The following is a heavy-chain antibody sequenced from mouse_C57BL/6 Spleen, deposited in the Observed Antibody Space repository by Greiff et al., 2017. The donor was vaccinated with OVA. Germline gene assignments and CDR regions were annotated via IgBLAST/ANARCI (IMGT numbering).Heavy chain of an antibody. D-gene: IGHD4-1*01. CDR3: AIEEDKTGTSYFDY. CDR1: GYTFSSYW. V-gene: IGHV1-80*01. J-gene: IGHJ2*01. CDR2: IYPGDGDT. Sequence: QVQLQQSGAELVKPGASVKLSCKASGYTFSSYWMNWVKQRPGKGLEWIGQIYPGDGDTNYNGKFKGKATLTADKSSSTAYMQLSSLTSEDSAVYFCAIEEDKTGTSYFDYWGQGTTLTVSS.